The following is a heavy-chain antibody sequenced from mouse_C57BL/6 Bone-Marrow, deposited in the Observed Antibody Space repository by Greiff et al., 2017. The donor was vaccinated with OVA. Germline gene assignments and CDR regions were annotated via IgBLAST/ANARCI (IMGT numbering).Heavy chain of an antibody. Sequence: EVQLVESGGDLVKPGGSLKLSCAASGFTFSSYGMSWVRPTPDKRLEWVATISSGGSYTYYPDSVKGRFTISRDNAKNTLYLQMSRLKSEDTARYYCARHNWDERIGFAYWGQGTLVTVSA. J-gene: IGHJ3*01. V-gene: IGHV5-6*01. CDR2: ISSGGSYT. D-gene: IGHD4-1*01. CDR1: GFTFSSYG. CDR3: ARHNWDERIGFAY.